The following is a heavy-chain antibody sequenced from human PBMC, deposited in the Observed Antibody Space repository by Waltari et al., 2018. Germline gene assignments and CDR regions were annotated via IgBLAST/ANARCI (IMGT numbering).Heavy chain of an antibody. V-gene: IGHV4-34*01. J-gene: IGHJ4*02. CDR2: INHSGST. D-gene: IGHD5-18*01. CDR3: ASGGIVDTAMVPTY. CDR1: GGSFSGYY. Sequence: QVQLQQWGAGLLKPSETLSLTCAVYGGSFSGYYWSWIRQPPGKGLEWIGEINHSGSTNYNPSLKSRVTISVDTSKNQFSLKLSSVTAADTAVYYCASGGIVDTAMVPTYWGQGTLVTVSS.